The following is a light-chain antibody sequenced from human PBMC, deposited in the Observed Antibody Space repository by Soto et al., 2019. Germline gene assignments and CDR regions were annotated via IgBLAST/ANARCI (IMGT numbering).Light chain of an antibody. CDR3: QQYGSSGYT. CDR2: GAS. J-gene: IGKJ2*01. V-gene: IGKV3-20*01. Sequence: EIVLTQSPGTLSLSPGERATLSCRASQSVSSNYLVWYQQKPGQAPRLLIYGASSRATGIPDRFSGSGSGTVFTLTISRLEPEDFAVYYCQQYGSSGYTFGQGTKLEIK. CDR1: QSVSSNY.